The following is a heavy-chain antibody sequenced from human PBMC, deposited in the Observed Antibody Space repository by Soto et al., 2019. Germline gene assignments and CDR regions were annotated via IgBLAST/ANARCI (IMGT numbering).Heavy chain of an antibody. D-gene: IGHD1-26*01. V-gene: IGHV4-34*04. CDR1: GASFSGFY. J-gene: IGHJ4*02. CDR2: IDHSGIT. Sequence: SETLSLTCAVSGASFSGFYWSWIRQSPGKGLEWIGEIDHSGITNHNTALKSRATMSVDTSKNQFSLKLRSVTAADTAVYYCARGVSVTLAVQGGAPDKNYFDSWSQGTLVTVS. CDR3: ARGVSVTLAVQGGAPDKNYFDS.